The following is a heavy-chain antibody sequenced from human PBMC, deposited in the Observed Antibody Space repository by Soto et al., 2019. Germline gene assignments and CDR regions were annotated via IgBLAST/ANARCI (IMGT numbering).Heavy chain of an antibody. CDR3: ASSLCSGGSCYVGIFDY. J-gene: IGHJ4*02. Sequence: SETLSLTCAVSSGSISSSNWWSWVRQPPGKGLEWIGEIYHSGSTNYNPSLKSRVTTSVDKSKNQFSLKLSSVTAADTAVYYCASSLCSGGSCYVGIFDYWGQGTLVTVSS. CDR1: SGSISSSNW. CDR2: IYHSGST. V-gene: IGHV4-4*02. D-gene: IGHD2-15*01.